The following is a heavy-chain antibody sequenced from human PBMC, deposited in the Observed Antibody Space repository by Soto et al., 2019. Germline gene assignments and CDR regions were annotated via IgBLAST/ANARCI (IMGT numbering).Heavy chain of an antibody. Sequence: PGGSLRLSCAASGFTFSDFALHWVRQAPGKGLEWVAFISYDRSDKYYTDSVKGRFAISRDNSKDTLYLQMNSLRPEDTAVYYCARREYHSYYAIDVWGQGTTVTVSS. V-gene: IGHV3-30*09. J-gene: IGHJ6*02. CDR2: ISYDRSDK. CDR3: ARREYHSYYAIDV. CDR1: GFTFSDFA. D-gene: IGHD3-22*01.